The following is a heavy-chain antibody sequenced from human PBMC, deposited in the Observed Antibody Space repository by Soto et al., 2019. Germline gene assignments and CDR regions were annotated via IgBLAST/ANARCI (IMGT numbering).Heavy chain of an antibody. CDR3: ASELLRFRNYHGMDV. Sequence: SQTLSLTCAISGDSVASNSAAWNSIRQSPSRGLDWLGTTYYRSKWYNDYAVSVKSRITINPDTSKNQFSLQLNSVTPEDTAVYYCASELLRFRNYHGMDVCRQGPRVTVSS. J-gene: IGHJ6*02. CDR1: GDSVASNSAA. V-gene: IGHV6-1*01. CDR2: TYYRSKWYN. D-gene: IGHD3-3*01.